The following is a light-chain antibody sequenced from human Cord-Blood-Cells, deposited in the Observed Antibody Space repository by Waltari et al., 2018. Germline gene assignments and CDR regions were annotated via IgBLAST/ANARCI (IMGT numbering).Light chain of an antibody. CDR3: QQYGSPWT. CDR2: GAA. J-gene: IGKJ1*01. Sequence: ELALTPSPGTLSLSPGERATLSCRASQSVSSSYLAWYQQKPGQAPRLLIYGAASRATGIPDRFSGSGSGTDCTVTISRLEPEDFAVYYCQQYGSPWTFGQGTKVEIK. CDR1: QSVSSSY. V-gene: IGKV3-20*01.